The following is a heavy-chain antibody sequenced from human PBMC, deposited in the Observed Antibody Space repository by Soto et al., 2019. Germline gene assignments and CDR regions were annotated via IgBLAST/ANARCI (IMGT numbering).Heavy chain of an antibody. D-gene: IGHD5-18*01. V-gene: IGHV3-33*01. Sequence: QVQLVESGGGVVQPGRSLRLSCAASGFTFSSYGMHWVRQAPGKGLEWVAVIWYDGSNKYYADSVKGRFTISRDNSKNTLYLQMKSLRAEDTAVYYCARCASCLMDAMVYFDYWGQGTLVTVSS. CDR2: IWYDGSNK. CDR1: GFTFSSYG. CDR3: ARCASCLMDAMVYFDY. J-gene: IGHJ4*02.